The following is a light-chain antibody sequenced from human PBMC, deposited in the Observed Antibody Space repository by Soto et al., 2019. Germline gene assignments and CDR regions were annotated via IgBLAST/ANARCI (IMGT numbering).Light chain of an antibody. CDR2: GAS. CDR3: QQYNDWPRT. J-gene: IGKJ2*01. Sequence: EIVMTQSPATLSVSPGERATLSCRASQSVSSNLAWYQQKPGQAPRLLIYGASTRGTGIPARFSGSGSGTEFTLTISSLQSEDFTVYSCQQYNDWPRTFGQGTKLEIK. CDR1: QSVSSN. V-gene: IGKV3-15*01.